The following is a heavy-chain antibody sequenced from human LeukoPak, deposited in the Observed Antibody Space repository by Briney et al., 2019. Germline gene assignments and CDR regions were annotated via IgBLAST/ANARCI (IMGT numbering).Heavy chain of an antibody. V-gene: IGHV3-21*01. CDR2: ISSSSSYI. CDR3: AREIAAAGPYYYYGMDV. Sequence: GRSLRLSCAASGFTFSSYSMNWVRQAPGKGLEWVSSISSSSSYIYYADSVKGRFTISRDNAKNSLYLQMNSLRAEDTAVYYCAREIAAAGPYYYYGMDVWGQGTTVTVSS. J-gene: IGHJ6*02. D-gene: IGHD6-13*01. CDR1: GFTFSSYS.